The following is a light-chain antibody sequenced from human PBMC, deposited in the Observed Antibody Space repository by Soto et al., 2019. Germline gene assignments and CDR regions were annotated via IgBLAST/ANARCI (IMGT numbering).Light chain of an antibody. CDR3: QQYSSYWYT. Sequence: DLQMTQSPSTLSASVGDRVSITCRASQSISSWLAWYQQKPGKAPKLLIYKASSLESGVPSRFSGRGSGTEFTVTVSSLQPDDFATYYCQQYSSYWYTFGQGTKLEIK. J-gene: IGKJ2*01. V-gene: IGKV1-5*03. CDR1: QSISSW. CDR2: KAS.